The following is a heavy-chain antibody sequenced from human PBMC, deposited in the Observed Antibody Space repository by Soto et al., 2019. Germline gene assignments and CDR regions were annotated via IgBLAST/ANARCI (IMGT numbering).Heavy chain of an antibody. J-gene: IGHJ6*02. D-gene: IGHD2-15*01. Sequence: GASVKVSCKTSGYTFTGYYLHWVRQAPRQGLEWMGWINPNSGDTHYVQKFQGRVTMTRDMSVSTAYMELSSLRSDDTAVYYCARGGRWCSGGICFSDVWGQGTTVTVSS. CDR2: INPNSGDT. CDR1: GYTFTGYY. V-gene: IGHV1-2*02. CDR3: ARGGRWCSGGICFSDV.